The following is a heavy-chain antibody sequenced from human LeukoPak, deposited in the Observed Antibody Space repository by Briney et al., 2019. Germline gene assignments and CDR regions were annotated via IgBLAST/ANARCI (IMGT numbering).Heavy chain of an antibody. V-gene: IGHV3-7*01. D-gene: IGHD3-16*01. Sequence: GGSLRLSCAASGFTFSSYWMSWVRQAPGKGLEWVANIKRDGSEKYYVDSVKGRFTISRDNAKNSLYLQMNSLRAEDTAVYYCARDEYDYVWGSYTRVYYFDYWGQGTLVTVSS. CDR2: IKRDGSEK. CDR1: GFTFSSYW. J-gene: IGHJ4*02. CDR3: ARDEYDYVWGSYTRVYYFDY.